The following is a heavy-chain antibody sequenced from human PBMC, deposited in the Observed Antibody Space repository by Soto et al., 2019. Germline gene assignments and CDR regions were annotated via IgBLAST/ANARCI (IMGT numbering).Heavy chain of an antibody. CDR2: IYYSGST. D-gene: IGHD2-21*01. Sequence: SETLSLTCTVSGGSISSYYWSWIRQPPGKGLEWIGYIYYSGSTNYNPSLKSRVTISVDTSKNQFSLKLSSVTAADTAVYYCARPRSYCGGDCYDAFDIWGQGTMVNVSS. CDR3: ARPRSYCGGDCYDAFDI. CDR1: GGSISSYY. V-gene: IGHV4-59*08. J-gene: IGHJ3*02.